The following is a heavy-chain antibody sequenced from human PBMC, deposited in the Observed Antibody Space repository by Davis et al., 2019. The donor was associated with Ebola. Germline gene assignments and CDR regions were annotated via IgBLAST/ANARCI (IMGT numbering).Heavy chain of an antibody. D-gene: IGHD2-15*01. J-gene: IGHJ5*02. V-gene: IGHV3-48*02. Sequence: GESLKISCAASGFTFSSYSMNWVRQAPGKGLEWVSYISSSSSTIYYADSVKGRFTIPRDNAKNSLYLQMNSLRDEDTAVYYCTRDSQVVVAELGLAWHWFDPWGQGTLITVSS. CDR2: ISSSSSTI. CDR1: GFTFSSYS. CDR3: TRDSQVVVAELGLAWHWFDP.